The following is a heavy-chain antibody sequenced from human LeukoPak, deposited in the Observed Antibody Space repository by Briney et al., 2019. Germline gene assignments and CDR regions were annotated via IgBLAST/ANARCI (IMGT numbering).Heavy chain of an antibody. CDR3: ARRLEFDY. CDR1: GFTFSSYA. CDR2: ISYDGSNK. Sequence: GRSLRLSCAASGFTFSSYAMHWVRQAPGKGLEWVAVISYDGSNKYYADSVKGRFTISRDNSKNTLYLQMNSLRAEDTAVYYCARRLEFDYWGQGTLVTVSS. V-gene: IGHV3-30-3*01. J-gene: IGHJ4*02.